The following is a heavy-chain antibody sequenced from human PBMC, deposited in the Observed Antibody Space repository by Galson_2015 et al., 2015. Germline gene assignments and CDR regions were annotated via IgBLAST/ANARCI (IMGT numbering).Heavy chain of an antibody. CDR2: IIPIFGTA. CDR1: GCTFSSYA. Sequence: SVKVSCKASGCTFSSYAISWVRQAPGQGLEWMGGIIPIFGTANYAQKFQGRVTVTADESTSTAYMELSSLRSEDTAVYYCARQLWFGERGYYYMDVWGKGTRSPSP. V-gene: IGHV1-69*13. J-gene: IGHJ6*03. CDR3: ARQLWFGERGYYYMDV. D-gene: IGHD3-10*01.